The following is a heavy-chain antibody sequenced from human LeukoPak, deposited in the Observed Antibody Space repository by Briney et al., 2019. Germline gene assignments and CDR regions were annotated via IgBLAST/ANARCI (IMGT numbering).Heavy chain of an antibody. CDR1: GYTLTELS. Sequence: ASVKVSCKVSGYTLTELSMHWVRQAPGKGLEWMGGFDPEDGETIYAQKFQGRVTMTEDTSTDTAYMELSSLRSEDTAVYYCATAAYIVVVTAFHFDYWGQGTLVTVSS. V-gene: IGHV1-24*01. CDR2: FDPEDGET. CDR3: ATAAYIVVVTAFHFDY. D-gene: IGHD2-21*02. J-gene: IGHJ4*02.